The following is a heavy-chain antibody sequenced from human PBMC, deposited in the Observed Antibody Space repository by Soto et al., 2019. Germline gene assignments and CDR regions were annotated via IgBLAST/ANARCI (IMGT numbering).Heavy chain of an antibody. D-gene: IGHD3-3*01. J-gene: IGHJ4*02. CDR3: ARDHRAFGVVIRALDY. CDR2: ISSSSSYI. Sequence: GGSLRLSCAAPGFTFSSYSMNWVRQAPGKGLEWVSSISSSSSYIYYADSVKGRFTISRDNAKNSLYLQMNSLRAEDTAAYYCARDHRAFGVVIRALDYWGQGTLVTVSS. V-gene: IGHV3-21*01. CDR1: GFTFSSYS.